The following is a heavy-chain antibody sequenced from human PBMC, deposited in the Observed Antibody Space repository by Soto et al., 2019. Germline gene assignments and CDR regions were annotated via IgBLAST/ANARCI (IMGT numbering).Heavy chain of an antibody. J-gene: IGHJ5*02. CDR1: GFTFSSYA. Sequence: GGSLRLSCAASGFTFSSYAMHWVRQAPGKGLEWVAVISYDGSNKYYADSVKGRFTISRDNSKNTLYLQMNSLRAEDTAVYYCARSLHNLVVVAATRYWFDPWGQGTLVTVSS. CDR3: ARSLHNLVVVAATRYWFDP. D-gene: IGHD2-15*01. V-gene: IGHV3-30-3*01. CDR2: ISYDGSNK.